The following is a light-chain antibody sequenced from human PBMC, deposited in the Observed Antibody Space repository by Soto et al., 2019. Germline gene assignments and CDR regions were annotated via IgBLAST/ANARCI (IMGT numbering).Light chain of an antibody. Sequence: EILMTQSPATLSVSPGESATLSCRASQSVSTSLAWYQQNPGQAPRLLIYGASTRATDIPARFSGSGSGTGFTLTISSLQSEDFAVYYCQQYHHWPPITFGQGTRLEIK. CDR3: QQYHHWPPIT. CDR2: GAS. V-gene: IGKV3-15*01. J-gene: IGKJ5*01. CDR1: QSVSTS.